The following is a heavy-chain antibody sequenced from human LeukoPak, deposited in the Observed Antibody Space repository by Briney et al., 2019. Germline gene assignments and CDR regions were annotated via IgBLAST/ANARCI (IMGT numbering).Heavy chain of an antibody. V-gene: IGHV1-8*01. J-gene: IGHJ4*02. CDR3: ARGRGAVLLWFGDRNPYYFDY. CDR2: MNPNSGNT. CDR1: GYTFTSYD. D-gene: IGHD3-10*01. Sequence: GASVKVSCKASGYTFTSYDINWVRQATGQGLEWMGWMNPNSGNTGYAQKFQGRVTMTRNTSISTAYMELSSLRSEDTAVSYCARGRGAVLLWFGDRNPYYFDYWGQGTLVTVSS.